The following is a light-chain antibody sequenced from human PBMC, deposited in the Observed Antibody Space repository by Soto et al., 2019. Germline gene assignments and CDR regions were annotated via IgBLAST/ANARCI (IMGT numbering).Light chain of an antibody. CDR1: SSDVGSYNL. V-gene: IGLV2-23*02. J-gene: IGLJ1*01. Sequence: QSVLNQPASVSGSPGQSITISCTGTSSDVGSYNLVSWYKQHPGKAPKLMIYEVSERPSGVSNRFSGSRSGNTASLTISGLQAEDEADYYCCSYAGSSTFVFGTGTKVTVL. CDR2: EVS. CDR3: CSYAGSSTFV.